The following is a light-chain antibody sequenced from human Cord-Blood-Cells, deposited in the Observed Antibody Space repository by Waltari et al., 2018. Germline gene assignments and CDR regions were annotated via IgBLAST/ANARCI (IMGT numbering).Light chain of an antibody. CDR3: CSYAGSRLV. J-gene: IGLJ2*01. V-gene: IGLV2-23*01. CDR2: EGS. Sequence: QSALTQPASVSGSPGQSITIPCTGTSSAVGSFNLVSWYQQHPGKAPKLMIYEGSKRPSGVSNRFSGSKSGNTASLTISGLQAEDEADYYCCSYAGSRLVFGGGTKLTVL. CDR1: SSAVGSFNL.